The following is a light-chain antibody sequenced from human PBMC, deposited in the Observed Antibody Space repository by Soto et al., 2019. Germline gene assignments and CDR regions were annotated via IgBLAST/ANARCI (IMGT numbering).Light chain of an antibody. CDR1: SSNIGNNY. Sequence: QSAGTQPPSLSASPGQKVTICFSVSSSNIGNNYVSWYQQLPGTAPKLLIYDNNKRPSGIPDRFSGSKSGTSATLGITGLQTGDEADYYSGTWDSSLRAFFGTGPKVTAL. CDR2: DNN. V-gene: IGLV1-51*01. J-gene: IGLJ1*01. CDR3: GTWDSSLRAF.